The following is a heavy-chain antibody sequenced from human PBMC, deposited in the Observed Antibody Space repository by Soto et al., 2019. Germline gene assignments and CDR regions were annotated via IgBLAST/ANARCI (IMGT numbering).Heavy chain of an antibody. D-gene: IGHD2-8*02. CDR2: VSPKSGGT. Sequence: ASVKVSCKASGYNFSDYYIHWVRQAPGQGLEWLGWVSPKSGGTNYAQKFKGRVTMTRDTSSNTVYMDLSGLKSDDTAVFYCARGISGGGTLNWFDPWGQGTLVTVS. CDR3: ARGISGGGTLNWFDP. J-gene: IGHJ5*02. CDR1: GYNFSDYY. V-gene: IGHV1-2*02.